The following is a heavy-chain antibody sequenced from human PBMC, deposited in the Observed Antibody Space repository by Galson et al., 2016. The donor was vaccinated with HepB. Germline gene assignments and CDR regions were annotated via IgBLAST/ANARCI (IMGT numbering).Heavy chain of an antibody. D-gene: IGHD6-19*01. CDR3: ARDLAGPFDY. Sequence: SLRLSCAASGFAFRSYWMHWVRQAPGKGLVWVSRINEDGSITTYADSVKGRFTISRDNAKNTLYLEMISLRPEDTAVYYCARDLAGPFDYWGQGTLVTVSS. V-gene: IGHV3-74*01. CDR1: GFAFRSYW. J-gene: IGHJ4*02. CDR2: INEDGSIT.